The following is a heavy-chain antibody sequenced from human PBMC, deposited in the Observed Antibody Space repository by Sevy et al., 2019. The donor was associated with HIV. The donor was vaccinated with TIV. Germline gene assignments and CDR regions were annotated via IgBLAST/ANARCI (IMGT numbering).Heavy chain of an antibody. V-gene: IGHV3-64D*06. CDR1: GFTFSSYA. CDR3: VKDLMITFGGVIATDY. CDR2: ISSNGGST. J-gene: IGHJ4*02. Sequence: GGSLRLSCSASGFTFSSYAMHWVRQAPGKGLEYVSAISSNGGSTYYADSVKGRFTISRDNSKNTLYLQMSSLRAEDTAVYYRVKDLMITFGGVIATDYWDQGTLVTVSS. D-gene: IGHD3-16*02.